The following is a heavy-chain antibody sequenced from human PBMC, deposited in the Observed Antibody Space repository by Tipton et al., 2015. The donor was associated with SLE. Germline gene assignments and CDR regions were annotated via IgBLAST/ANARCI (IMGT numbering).Heavy chain of an antibody. CDR1: GHSISSGYY. D-gene: IGHD6-13*01. Sequence: TLSLTCTVSGHSISSGYYWSWIRQAPGKGLEWLESIFDSGNTYYNPSLKSRVTISVDTSKNQFSLNLSSVTATDTAMYYCARDGGYSSSSPDYWGQGTLVTVSS. V-gene: IGHV4-38-2*02. J-gene: IGHJ4*02. CDR2: IFDSGNT. CDR3: ARDGGYSSSSPDY.